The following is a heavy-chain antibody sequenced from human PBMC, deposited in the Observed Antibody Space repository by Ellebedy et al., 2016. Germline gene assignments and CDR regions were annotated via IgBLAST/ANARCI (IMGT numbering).Heavy chain of an antibody. Sequence: SETLSLTCTVSGGSISSYYWSWIRQPPGKGLEWIGYIYYSGSTNYNPSLKSRVTISVDTSKNQFSLKLSSVTAADTAVYYCARTSYSSGWNSYYYYYGMDVWGQGTTVTVSS. V-gene: IGHV4-59*01. J-gene: IGHJ6*02. CDR1: GGSISSYY. CDR3: ARTSYSSGWNSYYYYYGMDV. D-gene: IGHD6-19*01. CDR2: IYYSGST.